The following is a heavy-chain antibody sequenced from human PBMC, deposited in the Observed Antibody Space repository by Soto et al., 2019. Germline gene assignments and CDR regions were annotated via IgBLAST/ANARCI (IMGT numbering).Heavy chain of an antibody. D-gene: IGHD3-10*01. CDR1: GYTFTSYY. J-gene: IGHJ6*02. Sequence: QVQLVQSGAEVKKPGASVKVSCKASGYTFTSYYMHWVRQAPGQGLEWMGIINPSGGSTSYAQKCQGRVTMTRDTSTSTVYMELSSLRSEDTAVYYCARGGLWFGDGYYGMDVWGQGTTVTVSS. CDR2: INPSGGST. V-gene: IGHV1-46*03. CDR3: ARGGLWFGDGYYGMDV.